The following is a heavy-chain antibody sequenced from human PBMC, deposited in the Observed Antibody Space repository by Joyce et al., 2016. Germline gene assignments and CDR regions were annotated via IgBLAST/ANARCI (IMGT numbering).Heavy chain of an antibody. CDR2: INTDGIST. D-gene: IGHD6-6*01. CDR1: GFSFSGYW. CDR3: VRGISARPGGPNWFDP. Sequence: EVQLVESGGGLVQPGGSLRLSCAASGFSFSGYWIHWVRQATGKGLLWVSRINTDGISTRFADSVKGRFTISRDNAKNTLYLQMNSLRAEDTAVYYCVRGISARPGGPNWFDPWGQGTLVTVSS. V-gene: IGHV3-74*01. J-gene: IGHJ5*02.